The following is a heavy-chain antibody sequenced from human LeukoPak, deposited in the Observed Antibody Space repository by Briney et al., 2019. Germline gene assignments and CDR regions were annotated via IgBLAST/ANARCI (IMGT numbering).Heavy chain of an antibody. CDR3: ARAKRDAVIAAAAYHYYYYYMDV. Sequence: GGSLRLSCAASGFTFSSYSMNWVRQAPGKGLEWVSSISSSSSYIYYADSVKGRFTISRDNSKNTLYLQMNSLRAEDTAVYYCARAKRDAVIAAAAYHYYYYYMDVWGKGTTVTVSS. J-gene: IGHJ6*03. CDR2: ISSSSSYI. D-gene: IGHD6-13*01. V-gene: IGHV3-21*04. CDR1: GFTFSSYS.